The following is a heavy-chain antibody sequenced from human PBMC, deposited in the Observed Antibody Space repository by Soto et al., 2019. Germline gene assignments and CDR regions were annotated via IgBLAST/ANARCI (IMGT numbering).Heavy chain of an antibody. Sequence: PGGSLRLSCAASGFTFSNYAMNWVRQAPGKGLEWASGISGGSGDSTFYADSVKGRFTISRDNSKNTLHLQMNSLRTEDTAVYYCAKNQPSWATRAAFDYWGQGTLVTVSS. CDR3: AKNQPSWATRAAFDY. CDR1: GFTFSNYA. CDR2: ISGGSGDST. J-gene: IGHJ4*02. V-gene: IGHV3-23*01. D-gene: IGHD2-2*01.